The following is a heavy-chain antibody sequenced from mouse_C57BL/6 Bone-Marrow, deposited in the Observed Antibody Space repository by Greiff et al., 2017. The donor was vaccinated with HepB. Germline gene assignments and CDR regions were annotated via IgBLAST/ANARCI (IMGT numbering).Heavy chain of an antibody. CDR1: GFTFSDYY. J-gene: IGHJ4*01. V-gene: IGHV5-16*01. CDR2: INYDGSST. Sequence: EVKLVESEGGLVQPGSSMKLSCTASGFTFSDYYMAWVRQVPEKGLEWVANINYDGSSTYYLDSLKSRFIISRDNAKNILYLQMSSLKSEDTATYYCARDYVSRGYYAMDYWGQGTSVTVSS. D-gene: IGHD1-1*01. CDR3: ARDYVSRGYYAMDY.